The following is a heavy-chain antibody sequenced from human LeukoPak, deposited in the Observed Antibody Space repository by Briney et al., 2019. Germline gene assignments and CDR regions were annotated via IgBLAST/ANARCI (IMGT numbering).Heavy chain of an antibody. Sequence: PGGSLRLSCAASGFTFRLYVMTWVRQAPGKGPEWVSAITGSGGSIYYADSVRGRFTISRDNSKNTLYLQMSSLRAEDTAIYYCAHPSTPDYGGLDYWVQGTLVTVSS. J-gene: IGHJ4*02. CDR1: GFTFRLYV. D-gene: IGHD4-17*01. V-gene: IGHV3-23*01. CDR3: AHPSTPDYGGLDY. CDR2: ITGSGGSI.